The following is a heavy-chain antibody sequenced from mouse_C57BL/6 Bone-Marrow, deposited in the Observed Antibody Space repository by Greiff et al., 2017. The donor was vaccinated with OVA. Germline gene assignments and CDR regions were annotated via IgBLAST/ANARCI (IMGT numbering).Heavy chain of an antibody. CDR2: INPSNGGH. J-gene: IGHJ1*03. Sequence: QVQLQQSGTELVKPGASVKLSCKASGYTFTSYWMHWVQQRPGQGLEWIGNINPSNGGHNYNEKFKSKATMTVDKSYSTAYMQLSSLTSEDSAVDYCARLGYYYGSSDDVWGTGTTVTVSS. V-gene: IGHV1-53*01. CDR1: GYTFTSYW. CDR3: ARLGYYYGSSDDV. D-gene: IGHD1-1*01.